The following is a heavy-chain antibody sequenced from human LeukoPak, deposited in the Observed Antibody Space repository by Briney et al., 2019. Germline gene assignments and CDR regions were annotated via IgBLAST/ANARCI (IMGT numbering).Heavy chain of an antibody. Sequence: PSETLSLTCTVSGGSISNYYWSWIRQPPGERMEWSGYVYYTGTINYNPSLKSRVTISVDTSKNQFSLKLSSVTAADTAMYYCAKEIEGLGVPARRWFDNWGQGTLVTVSS. V-gene: IGHV4-59*01. D-gene: IGHD2-2*01. CDR1: GGSISNYY. CDR3: AKEIEGLGVPARRWFDN. CDR2: VYYTGTI. J-gene: IGHJ4*02.